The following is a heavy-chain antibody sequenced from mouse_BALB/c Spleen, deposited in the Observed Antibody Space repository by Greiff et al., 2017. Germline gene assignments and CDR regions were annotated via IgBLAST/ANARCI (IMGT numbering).Heavy chain of an antibody. CDR2: ISSGSSTI. J-gene: IGHJ4*01. V-gene: IGHV5-17*02. Sequence: EVQLVESGGGLVQPGGSRKLSCAASGFTFSSFGMHWVRQAPEKGLEWVAYISSGSSTIYYADTVKGRFTISRDNPKNTLFLQMTSLRSEDTAMYYCARELNAMDYWGQGTSVTVSS. CDR3: ARELNAMDY. CDR1: GFTFSSFG.